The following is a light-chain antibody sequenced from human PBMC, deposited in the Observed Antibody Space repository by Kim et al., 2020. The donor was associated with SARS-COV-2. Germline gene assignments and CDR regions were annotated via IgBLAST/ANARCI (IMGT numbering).Light chain of an antibody. V-gene: IGLV2-11*01. CDR3: CSYAGSYTFVV. CDR1: SSDVGSYNY. CDR2: DVS. Sequence: SVTSSCTGTSSDVGSYNYVSWYQQHPGKAPKLMIYDVSKRPSGVPDRFSGSKSGNTASLTISGLQAEDEADYYCCSYAGSYTFVVFGGGTQLTVL. J-gene: IGLJ2*01.